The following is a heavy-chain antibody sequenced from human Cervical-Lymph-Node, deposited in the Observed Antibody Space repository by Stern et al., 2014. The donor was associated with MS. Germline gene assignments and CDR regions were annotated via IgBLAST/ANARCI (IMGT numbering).Heavy chain of an antibody. CDR1: GFTLNSYS. CDR3: ARASSTIAYYYHGMDV. CDR2: ISISGDYT. V-gene: IGHV3-21*01. J-gene: IGHJ6*02. Sequence: EVQLVESGGGLVKPGGSLSLSCAASGFTLNSYSMNWVRQPPGQGLEWVASISISGDYTYYAESLKGRFTISRDDAKNSVYVHLNSLRAEDTAVYYCARASSTIAYYYHGMDVWGRGTMVTVSS. D-gene: IGHD3-10*01.